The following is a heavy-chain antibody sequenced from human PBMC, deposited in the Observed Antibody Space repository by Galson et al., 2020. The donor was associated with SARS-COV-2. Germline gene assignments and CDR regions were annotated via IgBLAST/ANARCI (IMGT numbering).Heavy chain of an antibody. V-gene: IGHV3-48*01. CDR3: ARDGAGATVYFDY. CDR2: ISSSSSTI. CDR1: GFTFSSYS. J-gene: IGHJ4*02. Sequence: GESLKISCAASGFTFSSYSMYWVRQAPGKGPEWVSYISSSSSTIYYADSVKGRFTISRDNAKNSLNLQMNSLRAEDTAVYYCARDGAGATVYFDYWGQGTLVTVSS. D-gene: IGHD1-26*01.